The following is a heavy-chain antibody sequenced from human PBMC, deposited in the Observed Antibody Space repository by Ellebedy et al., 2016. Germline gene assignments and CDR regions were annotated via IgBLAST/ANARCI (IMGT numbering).Heavy chain of an antibody. V-gene: IGHV3-30-3*01. CDR1: RFTFRKYA. Sequence: GGSLRLXXTASRFTFRKYAMNWVRQAPGKGLEWVAVVSFDGGNKYYADSVKGRFTISRDNAKNSLYLQMNSLRAEDTAVYYCARDKFYYYMDVWGKGTTVTVSS. CDR3: ARDKFYYYMDV. CDR2: VSFDGGNK. J-gene: IGHJ6*03.